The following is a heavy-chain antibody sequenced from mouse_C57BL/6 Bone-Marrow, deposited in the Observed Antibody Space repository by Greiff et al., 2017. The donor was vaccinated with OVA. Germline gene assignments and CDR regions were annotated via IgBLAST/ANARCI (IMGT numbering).Heavy chain of an antibody. V-gene: IGHV6-6*01. D-gene: IGHD1-1*01. CDR3: TRLIYYYGLFDV. CDR1: GFTFSDAW. CDR2: IRNKANNHAT. J-gene: IGHJ1*03. Sequence: EVKLVESGGGLVQPGGSMKLSCAASGFTFSDAWMDWVRQSPEKGLEWVAEIRNKANNHATYYAESVKGRFTISRDDSKSSVYLQMNSLRAEDTGIYYCTRLIYYYGLFDVWGTGTTVTVSS.